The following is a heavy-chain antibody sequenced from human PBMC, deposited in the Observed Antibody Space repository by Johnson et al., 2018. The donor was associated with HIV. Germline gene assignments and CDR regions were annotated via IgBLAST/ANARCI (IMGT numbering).Heavy chain of an antibody. Sequence: QMQLVESGGGVVQPGRSLRLSCAASGFTFNSYPMHWVRQAPGKGLEWVAVISYDGNNKYYADSLKGRFTISRDNSKNTLYLQMNSLRAEDTAVYYCTRLQSEYSRDAFDIWGQGTMVTVSS. CDR3: TRLQSEYSRDAFDI. CDR2: ISYDGNNK. D-gene: IGHD5-18*01. CDR1: GFTFNSYP. V-gene: IGHV3-30*04. J-gene: IGHJ3*02.